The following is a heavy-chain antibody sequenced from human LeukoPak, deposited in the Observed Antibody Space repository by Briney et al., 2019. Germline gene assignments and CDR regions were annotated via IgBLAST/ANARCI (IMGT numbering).Heavy chain of an antibody. CDR1: GFTFSTYG. D-gene: IGHD3-10*01. V-gene: IGHV3-30*03. J-gene: IGHJ5*02. CDR3: ARPLGTGAFGELS. Sequence: PGGSLRLSCAASGFTFSTYGMHWVRQAPGKGLEWVAVVSYDGNNEYYADSVKGRFTISRDNAKNSLYLQMNSLRAEDTAVYYCARPLGTGAFGELSWGQGTLVTVSS. CDR2: VSYDGNNE.